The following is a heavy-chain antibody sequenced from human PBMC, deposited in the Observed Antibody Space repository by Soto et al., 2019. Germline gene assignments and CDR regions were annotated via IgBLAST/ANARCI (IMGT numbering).Heavy chain of an antibody. D-gene: IGHD3-10*01. CDR3: ANGLKRGGNSGEYEY. Sequence: PGGSLRLSCAASGFTFSTCDIHWVRQAPGKGLEWVISISYDGAYKYYADSVKGRFTISRDNSKNTVHLQMNSLRPEDTAVYYCANGLKRGGNSGEYEYWGQGTLVTVSS. J-gene: IGHJ4*02. CDR2: ISYDGAYK. CDR1: GFTFSTCD. V-gene: IGHV3-30*18.